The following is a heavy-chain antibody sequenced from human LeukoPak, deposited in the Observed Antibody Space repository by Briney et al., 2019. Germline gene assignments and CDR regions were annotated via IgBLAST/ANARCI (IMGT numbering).Heavy chain of an antibody. D-gene: IGHD6-19*01. J-gene: IGHJ6*02. CDR3: ARVRGNLYSSGWYFYYYGMDV. CDR2: IYDSGST. CDR1: GGSIRSSYYY. V-gene: IGHV4-39*01. Sequence: PSETLSLTCTVSGGSIRSSYYYWGWIRQPPGKGLEWIGSIYDSGSTYYNPSLKSRVTISVDTSKNQFSLKLSSVTAADTAVYYCARVRGNLYSSGWYFYYYGMDVWGQGTTVTVSS.